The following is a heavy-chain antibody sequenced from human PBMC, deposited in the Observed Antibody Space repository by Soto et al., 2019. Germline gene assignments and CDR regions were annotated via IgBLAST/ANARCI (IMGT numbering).Heavy chain of an antibody. Sequence: XGSLRLSCAAAGVSLSEYYMTWVRQAPGKGLHWVSAISGDTATTHYADSVKGRFTISRDNSRDTLYLQMNSLRVEDTAIYYCAKPLQQWLLQGSGVDVWGQGTTVTVSS. CDR1: GVSLSEYY. CDR2: ISGDTATT. D-gene: IGHD6-19*01. CDR3: AKPLQQWLLQGSGVDV. V-gene: IGHV3-23*01. J-gene: IGHJ6*02.